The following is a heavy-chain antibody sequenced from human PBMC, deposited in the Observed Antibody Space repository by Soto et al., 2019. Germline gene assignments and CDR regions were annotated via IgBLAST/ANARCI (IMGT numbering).Heavy chain of an antibody. CDR1: GGSISSYY. CDR3: ARLPIAARGYYYGMDV. J-gene: IGHJ6*02. V-gene: IGHV4-59*08. CDR2: IYYSGST. Sequence: SETLSLTCTVSGGSISSYYWSWIRQPPGKGLEWIGYIYYSGSTNYNPSLKSRVTISVDTSKNQFSLKLSSVTAADTAVYYCARLPIAARGYYYGMDVWGQWTTVTVSS. D-gene: IGHD6-6*01.